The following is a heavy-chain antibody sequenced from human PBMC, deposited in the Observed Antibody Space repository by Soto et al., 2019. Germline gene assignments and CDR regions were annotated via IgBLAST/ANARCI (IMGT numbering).Heavy chain of an antibody. CDR1: GFSFSNYA. D-gene: IGHD6-6*01. V-gene: IGHV3-64D*08. Sequence: GGSLRLSCSASGFSFSNYAMHWVRQAPGKGMEYVSAISSSGISTYYADSVKGRFTISRDNSKNTLYLQMSSLRGEDTAVYYCVKNRGRSSSSSLDGWFDPWGQGTLVTVSS. J-gene: IGHJ5*02. CDR3: VKNRGRSSSSSLDGWFDP. CDR2: ISSSGIST.